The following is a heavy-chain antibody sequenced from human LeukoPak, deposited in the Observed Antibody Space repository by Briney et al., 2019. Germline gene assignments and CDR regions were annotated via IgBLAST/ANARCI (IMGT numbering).Heavy chain of an antibody. CDR1: GGSISSYY. Sequence: PSETLSLTCTVSGGSISSYYWSWIRQPPGKGLEWIGEINHSGSTNYNPSLKSRVTISVDTSKNQFSLKLSSVTAADTAVYYCARVGSSWYRYWGQGTLVTVSS. V-gene: IGHV4-34*01. CDR2: INHSGST. CDR3: ARVGSSWYRY. J-gene: IGHJ4*02. D-gene: IGHD6-13*01.